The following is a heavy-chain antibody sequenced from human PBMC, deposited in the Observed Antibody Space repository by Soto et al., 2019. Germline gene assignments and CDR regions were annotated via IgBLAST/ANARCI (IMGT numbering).Heavy chain of an antibody. CDR2: ISYDGSNK. D-gene: IGHD6-19*01. J-gene: IGHJ4*02. V-gene: IGHV3-30-3*01. CDR1: GFTFSSYA. Sequence: GGSLRLSCAASGFTFSSYAMHWVRQAPGKGLEWVAVISYDGSNKYYADSVKGRFTISRDNSKNTLYLQMNSLRAEDTAVYYCARDAGSSGWYYFDYWGQGTLVTVSS. CDR3: ARDAGSSGWYYFDY.